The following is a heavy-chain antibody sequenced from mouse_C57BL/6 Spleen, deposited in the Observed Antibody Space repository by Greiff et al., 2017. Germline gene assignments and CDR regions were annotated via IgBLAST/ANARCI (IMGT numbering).Heavy chain of an antibody. Sequence: QVQLQQPGAELVMPGASVKLSCKASGYTFTSYWMHWVKQRPGQGLEWIGEIDPSDSYTNYTQKFKGKSTLTVDKSSSTAYMQLSSLTSEDSAVYYCARVYYSNSYAMDYWGQGTSVTVSS. J-gene: IGHJ4*01. CDR1: GYTFTSYW. CDR3: ARVYYSNSYAMDY. D-gene: IGHD2-5*01. CDR2: IDPSDSYT. V-gene: IGHV1-69*01.